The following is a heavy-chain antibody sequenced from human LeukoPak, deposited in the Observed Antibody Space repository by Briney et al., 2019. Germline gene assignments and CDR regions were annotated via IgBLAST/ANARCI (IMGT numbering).Heavy chain of an antibody. CDR1: GFTFSSCA. V-gene: IGHV3-30*04. D-gene: IGHD1-26*01. CDR3: ARDPSVRYYSNLDY. CDR2: ISYDGSNK. Sequence: GGSLRLSCAASGFTFSSCALHWVRQAPGKGLEWVAVISYDGSNKYYADSVKGRFTISRDNSKNTVYLQMNSLTAEDTAVYYCARDPSVRYYSNLDYWVQGTLVTVSS. J-gene: IGHJ4*02.